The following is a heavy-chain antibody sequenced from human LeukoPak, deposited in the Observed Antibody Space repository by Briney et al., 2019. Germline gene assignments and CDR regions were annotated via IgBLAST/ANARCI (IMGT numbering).Heavy chain of an antibody. CDR2: INPNSGGT. Sequence: GASVKVSCKTSGYTFSEYYIYWVRQAPGQGLEWMGWINPNSGGTNYAQKFQGRVTMTRDTSISTAYMELNRLRSDDTALYYCARVASTTRRHDAFDLWGQGTMVTVSS. CDR3: ARVASTTRRHDAFDL. D-gene: IGHD1-1*01. V-gene: IGHV1-2*02. J-gene: IGHJ3*01. CDR1: GYTFSEYY.